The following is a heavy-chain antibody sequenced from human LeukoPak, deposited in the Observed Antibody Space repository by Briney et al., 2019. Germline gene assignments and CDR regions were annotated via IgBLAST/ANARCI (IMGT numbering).Heavy chain of an antibody. V-gene: IGHV3-23*01. CDR2: ISGSGGST. CDR1: GFTFSSYA. CDR3: ATYGSGSYLDAFDI. D-gene: IGHD3-10*01. J-gene: IGHJ3*02. Sequence: TGGSLRLSCAASGFTFSSYAMSWVRQAPGKGLEWVSAISGSGGSTYYADSVRGRFTISRDNSKNTLYLQMNSLRAEDTAVYYCATYGSGSYLDAFDIWGQGTMVTVSS.